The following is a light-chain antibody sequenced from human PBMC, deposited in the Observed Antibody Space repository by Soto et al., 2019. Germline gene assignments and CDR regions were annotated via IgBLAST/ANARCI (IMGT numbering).Light chain of an antibody. Sequence: QSALTQPASVSGSPGQSITISCTGTSSDIGTNNYVSWYQQRPGNAPKLMIYDVSYRPSGVSDRFSGSKSGNTASLTISGLQAEDEADYYCSSYRTFNTPWVFGGGTKLTVL. CDR2: DVS. V-gene: IGLV2-14*01. CDR1: SSDIGTNNY. CDR3: SSYRTFNTPWV. J-gene: IGLJ3*02.